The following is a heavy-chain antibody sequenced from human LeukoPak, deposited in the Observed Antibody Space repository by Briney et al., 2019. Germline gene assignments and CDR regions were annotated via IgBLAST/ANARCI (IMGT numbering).Heavy chain of an antibody. D-gene: IGHD1-7*01. J-gene: IGHJ4*02. CDR2: IIPIFGTA. Sequence: GASVKVSCKASGGTFSSYAMSWVRQAPGQGLEWMGGIIPIFGTANYAQKFQGRVTITTDESTSTAYMELSSLRSEDTAVYYCASSSGYNWNYAAFDYWGQGTLVTVSS. V-gene: IGHV1-69*05. CDR1: GGTFSSYA. CDR3: ASSSGYNWNYAAFDY.